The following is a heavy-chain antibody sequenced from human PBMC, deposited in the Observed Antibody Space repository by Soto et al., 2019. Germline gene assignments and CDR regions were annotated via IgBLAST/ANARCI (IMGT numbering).Heavy chain of an antibody. V-gene: IGHV4-34*01. CDR1: VGFLSESY. J-gene: IGHJ5*02. Sequence: ETLSLTCAVYVGFLSESYWTWIRQPPGKGLEWIGEINHVGCTNYNPSLKSRVTMSVDTSQNQFSLRLISVTAADTAMYFCVRIRYQLPSSVLWLDPWGQGTPVTVSS. CDR2: INHVGCT. CDR3: VRIRYQLPSSVLWLDP. D-gene: IGHD3-16*01.